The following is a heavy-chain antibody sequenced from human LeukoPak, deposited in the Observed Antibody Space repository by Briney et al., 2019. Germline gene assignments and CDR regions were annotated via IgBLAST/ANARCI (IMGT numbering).Heavy chain of an antibody. CDR3: ATQARIVGATGYFDY. CDR2: IFYSGST. V-gene: IGHV4-59*08. CDR1: GGSISSYH. D-gene: IGHD1-26*01. J-gene: IGHJ4*02. Sequence: PSETLSLTCSVSGGSISSYHWSWIRQPPGKGLEWIGYIFYSGSTNYNPSLKSRVTISLDTSKNQFSLKLSSVTAADTAVYYCATQARIVGATGYFDYWGQGTLVTVSS.